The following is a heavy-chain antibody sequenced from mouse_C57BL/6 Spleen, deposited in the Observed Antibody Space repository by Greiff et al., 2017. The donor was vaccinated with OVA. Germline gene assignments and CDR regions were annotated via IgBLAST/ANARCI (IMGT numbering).Heavy chain of an antibody. D-gene: IGHD1-1*01. Sequence: VKLQASGPELVKPGASVKLSCKASGYTFTSYDINWVKQRPGQGLARIGWLYPRDGSTKYNEKFKGKATLTVETSSSTACMQLNSLTSEDSAVYYCARFGGYGSSYAYWYFDVWGTGTTVTVSS. V-gene: IGHV1-85*01. CDR3: ARFGGYGSSYAYWYFDV. J-gene: IGHJ1*03. CDR2: LYPRDGST. CDR1: GYTFTSYD.